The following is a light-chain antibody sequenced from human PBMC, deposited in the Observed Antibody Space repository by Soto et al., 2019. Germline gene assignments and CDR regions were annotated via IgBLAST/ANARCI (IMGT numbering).Light chain of an antibody. CDR2: DVS. J-gene: IGLJ2*01. Sequence: QSALTQPASVSGSPGQSITISCTGSTSDIGGYNYVSWYQQHPGKAPKLLIYDVSYRPSGISDGFSGSKSGNTASLTISGLQPEDEADYYCSSYGASSTLFGGGTKVTVL. CDR1: TSDIGGYNY. CDR3: SSYGASSTL. V-gene: IGLV2-14*03.